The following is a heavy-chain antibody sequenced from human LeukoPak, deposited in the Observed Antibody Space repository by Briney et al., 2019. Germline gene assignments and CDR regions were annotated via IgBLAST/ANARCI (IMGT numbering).Heavy chain of an antibody. CDR3: ARVSRTGRYSSSPKYFDY. CDR2: ISSSSSYI. V-gene: IGHV3-21*01. J-gene: IGHJ4*02. D-gene: IGHD6-6*01. CDR1: GFTFSSYS. Sequence: GGSLRLSCAASGFTFSSYSMNWVRQAPGKGLEWVSSISSSSSYIYYADSVKGRFTISRDNAKNSLYLQMNSLTAEDTAVYYCARVSRTGRYSSSPKYFDYWGQGTLVTVSS.